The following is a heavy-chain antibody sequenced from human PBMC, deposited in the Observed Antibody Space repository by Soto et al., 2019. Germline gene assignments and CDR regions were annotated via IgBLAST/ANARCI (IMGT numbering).Heavy chain of an antibody. Sequence: GGSLRLSCAASGLTFSSYGMHWLRQAPGKGLEWVAVISFDGSNKYYADSVKGRFTISRDNSRNTLYLQMNSLRAEDTAVYYCAKERMEQYQLLPFFDYWGQGTVVTVSS. CDR2: ISFDGSNK. CDR1: GLTFSSYG. J-gene: IGHJ4*02. D-gene: IGHD2-2*01. CDR3: AKERMEQYQLLPFFDY. V-gene: IGHV3-30*18.